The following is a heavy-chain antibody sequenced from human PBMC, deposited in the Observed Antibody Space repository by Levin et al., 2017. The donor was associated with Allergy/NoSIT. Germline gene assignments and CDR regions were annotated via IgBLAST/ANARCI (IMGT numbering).Heavy chain of an antibody. J-gene: IGHJ5*02. Sequence: GESLKISCAASGFTFSSYAMSWVRQAPGKGLEWVSAISGSGGSTYYADSVKGRFTISRDNSKNTLYLQMNSLRAEDTAVYYCAKDQNNERHFSRYNWFDPWGQGTLVTVSS. CDR1: GFTFSSYA. CDR2: ISGSGGST. D-gene: IGHD1-1*01. V-gene: IGHV3-23*01. CDR3: AKDQNNERHFSRYNWFDP.